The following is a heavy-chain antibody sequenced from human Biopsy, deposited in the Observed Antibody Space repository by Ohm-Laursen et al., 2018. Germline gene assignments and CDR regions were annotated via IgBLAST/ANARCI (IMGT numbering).Heavy chain of an antibody. Sequence: SLRLSCAATGFTFPTYAMNWVRQAPGKGLEWVAHIDVSDYNTYYADSVRGRFTISRDNSKQMVHLEINSLTADDTAVYYCVKQWGGYNFDSWGQGTLVTVSP. J-gene: IGHJ5*01. V-gene: IGHV3-23*01. CDR1: GFTFPTYA. CDR2: IDVSDYNT. D-gene: IGHD1-14*01. CDR3: VKQWGGYNFDS.